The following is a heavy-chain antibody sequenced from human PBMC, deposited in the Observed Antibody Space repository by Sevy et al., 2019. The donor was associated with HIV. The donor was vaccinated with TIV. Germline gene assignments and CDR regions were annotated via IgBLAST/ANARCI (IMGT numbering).Heavy chain of an antibody. CDR2: ISSSSSYM. J-gene: IGHJ4*02. CDR1: GFTFSSYT. Sequence: GGSLRLSCAASGFTFSSYTMNWVRQAPGKGLAWVSSISSSSSYMYYADSLKGRFTISRDNAKNPRYLKMNSLRAEDTAVYYCARVMYDSSGYYLGVDYWGQGTLVTVSS. V-gene: IGHV3-21*01. CDR3: ARVMYDSSGYYLGVDY. D-gene: IGHD3-22*01.